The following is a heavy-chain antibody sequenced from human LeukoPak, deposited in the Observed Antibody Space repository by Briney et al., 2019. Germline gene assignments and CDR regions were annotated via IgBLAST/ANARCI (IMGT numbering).Heavy chain of an antibody. Sequence: GGSLRLSCAASGFPFSNYAMNWVRQAQGKGLEWVSGISGSGGGTDYADSLRGRFTISRDNSKNTLYLQMNSLRAEDTALYYCAKDEYGSGWPDWGQGTLVTVSS. CDR3: AKDEYGSGWPD. D-gene: IGHD6-19*01. V-gene: IGHV3-23*01. CDR1: GFPFSNYA. CDR2: ISGSGGGT. J-gene: IGHJ4*02.